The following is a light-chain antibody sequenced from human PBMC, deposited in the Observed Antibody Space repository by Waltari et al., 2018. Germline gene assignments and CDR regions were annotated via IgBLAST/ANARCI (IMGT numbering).Light chain of an antibody. V-gene: IGLV3-1*01. CDR2: QDK. CDR1: DLGRTY. J-gene: IGLJ3*02. CDR3: QAWDRTAVV. Sequence: SYELTQPPSVSLSPGQTASITCSGDDLGRTYASWYQQKPGQSPVLVIYQDKKRPSGIPERFSASKSGNTATLTISGTQAMDEADYYCQAWDRTAVVFGGGTKLTVL.